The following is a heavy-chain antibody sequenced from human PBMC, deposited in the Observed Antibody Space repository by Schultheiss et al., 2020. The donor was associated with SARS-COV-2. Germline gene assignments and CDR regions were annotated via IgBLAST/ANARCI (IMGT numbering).Heavy chain of an antibody. CDR3: ARQRAVTTLFDY. D-gene: IGHD4-17*01. V-gene: IGHV4-34*01. J-gene: IGHJ4*02. Sequence: SETLSLTCAVYGGSFSGYYWSWIRQPPGKGLEWIGEINHSGSTNYNPSLMSRVTISVDTSKNQFSLKLSSVTAADTAVYYCARQRAVTTLFDYWGQGTLVTVSS. CDR2: INHSGST. CDR1: GGSFSGYY.